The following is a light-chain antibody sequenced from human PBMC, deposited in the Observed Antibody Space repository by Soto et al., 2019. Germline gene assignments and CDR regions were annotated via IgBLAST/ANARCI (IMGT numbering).Light chain of an antibody. CDR3: QQRYNWPPLT. Sequence: EIVLTQSPATLSMSPGERATLSCRASQSVVSYLAWYQQKPGQAPRLLIYDASSRATGIPARFSGSGSGTDFTLTISSLEPEDFALYYCQQRYNWPPLTFGGGTKVEIK. J-gene: IGKJ4*01. CDR1: QSVVSY. V-gene: IGKV3-11*01. CDR2: DAS.